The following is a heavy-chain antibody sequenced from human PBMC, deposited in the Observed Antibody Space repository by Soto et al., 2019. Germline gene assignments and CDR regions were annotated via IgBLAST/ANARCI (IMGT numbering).Heavy chain of an antibody. J-gene: IGHJ6*02. V-gene: IGHV3-74*01. Sequence: GGSLRLSCAASGFTFSSYWMHWVRQAPGKGLVWVSRINSDGSSTSYADSVKGRFTISRDNAKNTLYLQMNSLRAEDTAVYYCARPASYSSGWPYYYYGMDVWGQGTTVTVSS. CDR2: INSDGSST. CDR3: ARPASYSSGWPYYYYGMDV. D-gene: IGHD6-19*01. CDR1: GFTFSSYW.